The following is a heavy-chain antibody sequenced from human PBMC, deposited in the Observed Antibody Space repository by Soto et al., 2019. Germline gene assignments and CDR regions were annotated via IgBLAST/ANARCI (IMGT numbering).Heavy chain of an antibody. CDR3: ATHGLGVSSPPYFDN. D-gene: IGHD3-16*01. J-gene: IGHJ4*02. CDR2: FVPLFGTT. V-gene: IGHV1-69*01. CDR1: GGTFSGYV. Sequence: QLVQSGSEVKKPGSSVKVSCQASGGTFSGYVVTWVRQAPGQGLEWMGEFVPLFGTTNYAQRFSGRITITAEESTSTAYMELRPLRSADTAVYYCATHGLGVSSPPYFDNWGQGTLVTVSS.